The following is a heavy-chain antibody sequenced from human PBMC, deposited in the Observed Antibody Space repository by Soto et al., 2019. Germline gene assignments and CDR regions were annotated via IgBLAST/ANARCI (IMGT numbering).Heavy chain of an antibody. V-gene: IGHV3-30*18. Sequence: GGSLRLSCAASGFTFSSYGMHWVRQAPGKGLEWVAVISYDGSNKYYADSVKGRFTISRDNSKNTLYLQMNSLRAEDTAVYYCAKEVSWFGELPSFDYWGQGTLVTVSS. CDR1: GFTFSSYG. CDR3: AKEVSWFGELPSFDY. CDR2: ISYDGSNK. J-gene: IGHJ4*02. D-gene: IGHD3-10*01.